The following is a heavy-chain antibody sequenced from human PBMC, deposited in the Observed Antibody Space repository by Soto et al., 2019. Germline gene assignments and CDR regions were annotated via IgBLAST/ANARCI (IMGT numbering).Heavy chain of an antibody. J-gene: IGHJ4*02. CDR3: AKGKAHTLFGVDTLFDY. V-gene: IGHV3-23*01. CDR1: GFPFGSHA. Sequence: GGSLRLSCAASGFPFGSHAMSWVRQAPGKGLEWVSLVSGNGGTTNYADSVKCRFTISRDNSQKTLYLQMNSLRAEDTAIYYCAKGKAHTLFGVDTLFDYWGQGTLVTVSS. D-gene: IGHD3-3*01. CDR2: VSGNGGTT.